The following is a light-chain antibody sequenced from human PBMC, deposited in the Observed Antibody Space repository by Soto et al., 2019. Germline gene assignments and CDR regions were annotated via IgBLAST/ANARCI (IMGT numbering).Light chain of an antibody. CDR2: DVS. V-gene: IGLV2-14*01. CDR3: SSYTSSITRV. Sequence: QSVLTQPASVSGSPGQSITISCTGTSCDVGGYNYVSWYQQHPGKAPKLMIYDVSNRPSGVSNRFSGSKSGNTASLTISGLQAEYEADYYCSSYTSSITRVFGGGAKLIVL. J-gene: IGLJ3*02. CDR1: SCDVGGYNY.